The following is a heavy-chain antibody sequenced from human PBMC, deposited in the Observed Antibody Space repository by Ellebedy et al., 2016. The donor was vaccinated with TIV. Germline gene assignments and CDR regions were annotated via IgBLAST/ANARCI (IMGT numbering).Heavy chain of an antibody. D-gene: IGHD6-19*01. CDR1: GFSFSNYG. J-gene: IGHJ4*02. V-gene: IGHV3-30*02. Sequence: GESLKISCVASGFSFSNYGMHWVRQAPGKGLEWVAFKRFDGRSEYNGDSVKGRFFISRDVSKNTLFLQMNRLRAEDTAVYYCTRETNPSPGAVAGTGFDCWGQGALVIVSS. CDR2: KRFDGRSE. CDR3: TRETNPSPGAVAGTGFDC.